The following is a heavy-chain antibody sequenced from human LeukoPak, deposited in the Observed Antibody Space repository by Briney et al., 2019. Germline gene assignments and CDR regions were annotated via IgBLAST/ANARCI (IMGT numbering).Heavy chain of an antibody. J-gene: IGHJ4*02. V-gene: IGHV5-51*01. Sequence: GESLKISFKGSGXSFTSYWIGWVRQMPGKGLEWMGIIYPADSDTRYSPSFQGQVTISADKSISTAYLQWSSLKASDTAMYYCARLRRRDGYKIDYWGQGTLVTVSS. CDR2: IYPADSDT. CDR1: GXSFTSYW. D-gene: IGHD5-24*01. CDR3: ARLRRRDGYKIDY.